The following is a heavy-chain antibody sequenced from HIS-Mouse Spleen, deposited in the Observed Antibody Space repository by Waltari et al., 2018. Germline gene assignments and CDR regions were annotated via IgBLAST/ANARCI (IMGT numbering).Heavy chain of an antibody. CDR2: IYYSGGT. Sequence: QLQLQESGPGLVKPSETLSLTCTVSGGSISSSSYYWGWIRQPPGKGLEWIGSIYYSGGTYCNPSLKSRVTISVDTSKNQFSRKLSSVTAADTAVYYCAREIPYSSSWYDWYFDLWGRGTLVTVSS. D-gene: IGHD6-13*01. J-gene: IGHJ2*01. CDR3: AREIPYSSSWYDWYFDL. CDR1: GGSISSSSYY. V-gene: IGHV4-39*07.